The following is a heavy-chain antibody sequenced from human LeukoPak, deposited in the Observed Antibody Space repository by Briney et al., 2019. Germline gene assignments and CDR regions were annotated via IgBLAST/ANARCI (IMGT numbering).Heavy chain of an antibody. CDR1: GYTFTGYY. J-gene: IGHJ3*02. Sequence: ASVKVSCKASGYTFTGYYIHWVRQAPGQGLEWMGWINPNSGGTNYAQKFQGRVTMTRDTSISTAYMELSRLRSDDTAVYYCAREFRRHYYDSSGRRNAFDIWGQGTMVTVSS. V-gene: IGHV1-2*02. CDR2: INPNSGGT. CDR3: AREFRRHYYDSSGRRNAFDI. D-gene: IGHD3-22*01.